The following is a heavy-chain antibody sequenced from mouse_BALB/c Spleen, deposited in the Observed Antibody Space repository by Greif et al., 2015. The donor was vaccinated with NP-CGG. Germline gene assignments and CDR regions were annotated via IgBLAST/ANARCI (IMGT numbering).Heavy chain of an antibody. D-gene: IGHD1-1*01. Sequence: QVQLQQSGAELVKPGAPVKLSCKASGYTFTSYWMNWVKQRPGRGLEWIGRIDPSDSETHYNQKFKDKATLTVDKSSSTAYNQLSSLTSEDSAVYYCARDYGGYYFDYWGQGTTLTVSS. J-gene: IGHJ2*01. CDR2: IDPSDSET. CDR1: GYTFTSYW. CDR3: ARDYGGYYFDY. V-gene: IGHV1-69*02.